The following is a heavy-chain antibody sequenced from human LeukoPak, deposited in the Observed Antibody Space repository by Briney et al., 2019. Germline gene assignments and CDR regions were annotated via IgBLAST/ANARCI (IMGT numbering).Heavy chain of an antibody. V-gene: IGHV4-34*01. CDR2: INDTGIT. CDR1: GGSFNYY. CDR3: AKSLYCGDDCF. D-gene: IGHD2-21*02. J-gene: IGHJ3*01. Sequence: SETLPLTCAVYGGSFNYYWSWIRQPPGKGLEWIGEINDTGITKYNPSLKSRVSISVDTSKNQFSLKLTSVTAADTAIYYCAKSLYCGDDCFWGPGTMVTVSS.